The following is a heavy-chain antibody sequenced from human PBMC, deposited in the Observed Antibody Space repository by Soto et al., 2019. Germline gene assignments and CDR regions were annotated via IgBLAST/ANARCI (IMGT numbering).Heavy chain of an antibody. CDR1: GGTFSSYT. D-gene: IGHD3-22*01. CDR2: IIPILGIA. CDR3: ARVRRYYYDSSGCWEFDY. J-gene: IGHJ4*02. V-gene: IGHV1-69*02. Sequence: QVQLVQSGAEVKKPGSSVKVSCKASGGTFSSYTISWVRQAPGQGLEWMGRIIPILGIANYAQKFQGRVTITADKSTSTAYMELSSLRSEDTAVYYCARVRRYYYDSSGCWEFDYWGQGTLVTVSS.